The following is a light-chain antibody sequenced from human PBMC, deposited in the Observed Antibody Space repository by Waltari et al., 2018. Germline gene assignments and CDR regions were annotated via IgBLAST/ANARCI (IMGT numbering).Light chain of an antibody. V-gene: IGKV3D-20*02. J-gene: IGKJ1*01. Sequence: IILTQSPATLYLSPGDRGILSCWASERVISTYLSWYQHKPGQAPRLPLYHVSSRATGTPDRFSGSGSGTNFTLVINKVEPEDFAMYYCQQCTSSPTFGQGTRVEMK. CDR3: QQCTSSPT. CDR2: HVS. CDR1: ERVISTY.